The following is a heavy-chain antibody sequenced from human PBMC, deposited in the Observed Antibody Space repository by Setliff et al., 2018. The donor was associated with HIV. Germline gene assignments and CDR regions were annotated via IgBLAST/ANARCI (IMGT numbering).Heavy chain of an antibody. V-gene: IGHV4-59*08. CDR3: ARATSPRPMIRGGWFDP. CDR1: GGSIGSHY. CDR2: SHYSGSA. Sequence: SETLSLTCIVSGGSIGSHYWSWIRQPPGKGLEWIAYSHYSGSADYNPSLQSRVTISIDTSKSQLSLKLRSVTVADTATYYCARATSPRPMIRGGWFDPWGQGILVTVSS. D-gene: IGHD3-22*01. J-gene: IGHJ5*02.